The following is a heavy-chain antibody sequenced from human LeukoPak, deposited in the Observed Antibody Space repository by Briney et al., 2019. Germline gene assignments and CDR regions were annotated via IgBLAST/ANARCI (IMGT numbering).Heavy chain of an antibody. CDR2: MTPNSGNT. J-gene: IGHJ6*02. D-gene: IGHD5-18*01. V-gene: IGHV1-8*01. Sequence: ASVKVSCKASGYTFTSYDINWVRQATGQGLEWMGGMTPNSGNTGYAQKFQGRVTMTRNTSISTAYMELSSLRSEDTAVYYCARGRRIQLWLLGLAYYYYYGMDVWGQGTTVTVSS. CDR3: ARGRRIQLWLLGLAYYYYYGMDV. CDR1: GYTFTSYD.